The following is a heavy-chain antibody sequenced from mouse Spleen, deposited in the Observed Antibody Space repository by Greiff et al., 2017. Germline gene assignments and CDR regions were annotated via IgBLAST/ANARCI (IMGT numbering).Heavy chain of an antibody. CDR1: GYTFTSYW. D-gene: IGHD2-5*01. CDR3: ARWPYYSNYGWYFDV. CDR2: IHPNSGST. Sequence: VQLQQSGAELVKPGASVKLSCKASGYTFTSYWMHWVKQRPGQGLEWIGMIHPNSGSTNYNEKFKSKATLTVDKSSSTAYMQLSSLTSEDSAVYYCARWPYYSNYGWYFDVWGTGTTVTVSS. J-gene: IGHJ1*03. V-gene: IGHV1-64*01.